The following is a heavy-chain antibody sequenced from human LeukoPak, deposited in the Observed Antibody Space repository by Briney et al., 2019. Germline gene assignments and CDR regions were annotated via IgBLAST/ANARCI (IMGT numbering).Heavy chain of an antibody. D-gene: IGHD2-2*01. CDR2: IYWDDDK. CDR3: AHRGRYCSSTSCYAAFDY. CDR1: RFSLSTSGVG. J-gene: IGHJ4*02. Sequence: SGPTLVKPTQTLTLTCTFSRFSLSTSGVGVGWIRQPPGKALEWLALIYWDDDKRYSPSLKSRLTITKDTSKNQVVLTMTNMDPVDTATYYCAHRGRYCSSTSCYAAFDYWGQGTLVTVSS. V-gene: IGHV2-5*02.